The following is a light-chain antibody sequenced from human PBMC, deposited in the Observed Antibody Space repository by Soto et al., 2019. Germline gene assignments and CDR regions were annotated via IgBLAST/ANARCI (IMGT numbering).Light chain of an antibody. CDR1: QSVSRY. Sequence: EIVLTQSPATLSLSPGDTATLSCRASQSVSRYLAWYQQKPGQAPRLLIYHAANRATGIPARFSGSGSGTDFALAIGSLEPEDFADSYCQHRSNWPRTLGQGTKVEIK. CDR3: QHRSNWPRT. J-gene: IGKJ2*01. CDR2: HAA. V-gene: IGKV3-11*01.